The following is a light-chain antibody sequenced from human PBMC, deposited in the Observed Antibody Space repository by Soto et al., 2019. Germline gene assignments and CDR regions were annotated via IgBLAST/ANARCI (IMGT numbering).Light chain of an antibody. V-gene: IGKV3-11*01. J-gene: IGKJ4*01. CDR1: QTVSRY. CDR2: DAS. CDR3: QPRSTLPVFT. Sequence: VLTQSPATLSLSPGERATLSCRASQTVSRYLAWYQHKPGQAPRLLIHDASSRATGVPARFNGSGSGTDYPLTLSRLEPEDFAFFYCQPRSTLPVFTFGGGTKVEI.